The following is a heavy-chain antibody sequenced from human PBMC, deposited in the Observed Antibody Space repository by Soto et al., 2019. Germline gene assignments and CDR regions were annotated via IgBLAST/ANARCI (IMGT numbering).Heavy chain of an antibody. CDR3: ARGDVEMATTIYYYYYGMDV. D-gene: IGHD5-12*01. Sequence: SXKVSFKASGGTXISYAIGLGRQAPGQGLEWMGGIIPIFCTANYAQKFQGRLTMNADKSTITAYMELSSLRSEETAVYYCARGDVEMATTIYYYYYGMDVWGQGTTVTVS. J-gene: IGHJ6*02. CDR1: GGTXISYA. CDR2: IIPIFCTA. V-gene: IGHV1-69*06.